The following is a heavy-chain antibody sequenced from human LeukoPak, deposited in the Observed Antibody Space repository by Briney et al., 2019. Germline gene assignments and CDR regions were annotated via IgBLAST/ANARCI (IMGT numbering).Heavy chain of an antibody. J-gene: IGHJ4*02. V-gene: IGHV2-70*11. CDR1: GFSLSDSAMC. CDR2: IDWDGDK. Sequence: SGPALVSPTQTLTLTCTFSGFSLSDSAMCVSWIRQPPGKALEWLARIDWDGDKHYSTSLKTRLTISKDTPKNQVVLTMTNMDPVDTATYYCARDGRSGTTGLDCWGQGILVTVSP. D-gene: IGHD3-10*01. CDR3: ARDGRSGTTGLDC.